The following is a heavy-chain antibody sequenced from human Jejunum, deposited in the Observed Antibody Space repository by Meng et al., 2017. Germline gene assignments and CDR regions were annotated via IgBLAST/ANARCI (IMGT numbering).Heavy chain of an antibody. D-gene: IGHD2-2*01. CDR3: VRGEFAMLARFDF. J-gene: IGHJ4*02. Sequence: QLQLQESGPGLVKPSETLSLTCTVSGGYINKENWWSWVRQSPERGLELICEIYHGGNTNYNPSLKRRVTLSVDESTHQMSLKLTSVTAADTAVYYCVRGEFAMLARFDFWGQGILVTVSS. CDR2: IYHGGNT. V-gene: IGHV4-4*02. CDR1: GGYINKENW.